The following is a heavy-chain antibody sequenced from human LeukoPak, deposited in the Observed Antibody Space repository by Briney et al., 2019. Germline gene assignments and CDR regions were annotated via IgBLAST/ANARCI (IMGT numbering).Heavy chain of an antibody. CDR2: MHSNGNS. V-gene: IGHV4-59*08. CDR1: GGSVSSDY. Sequence: SETLSLTCTVSGGSVSSDYWSWIRQPPGKGLEWIGYMHSNGNSAYNPSLSSRVTVSLDTSKNQFSLKLSSVTAADTAVYYCARKTGTTADYDYWGQGTLVTVSS. J-gene: IGHJ4*02. D-gene: IGHD1-1*01. CDR3: ARKTGTTADYDY.